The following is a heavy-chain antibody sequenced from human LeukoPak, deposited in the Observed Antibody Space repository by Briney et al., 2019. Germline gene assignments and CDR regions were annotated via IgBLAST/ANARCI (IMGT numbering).Heavy chain of an antibody. J-gene: IGHJ6*02. D-gene: IGHD1-26*01. Sequence: GASVKVSCKASGYTFTCYAMHWVRQAPGQRLEWMGWINAGNGNTKYSQKFQGRVTITRDTSASTAYMELSSLRSEDTAVYYCARSSGSYRRHYYYGMDVWGQGTAVTVSS. CDR3: ARSSGSYRRHYYYGMDV. CDR2: INAGNGNT. V-gene: IGHV1-3*01. CDR1: GYTFTCYA.